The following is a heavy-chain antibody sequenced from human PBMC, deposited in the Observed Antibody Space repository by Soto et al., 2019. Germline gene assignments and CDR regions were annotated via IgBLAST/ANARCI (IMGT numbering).Heavy chain of an antibody. CDR3: AAGGRVRYPYGMDV. J-gene: IGHJ6*02. CDR1: GFTFTSSA. Sequence: SVKVSCKASGFTFTSSAVQWVRQARGQRLEWIGWIVVGSGNTNYAQKFQERVTITRDMSTSTAYMELSSLRSEDTAVYYCAAGGRVRYPYGMDVWGQGTTVTVSS. CDR2: IVVGSGNT. V-gene: IGHV1-58*01. D-gene: IGHD2-2*02.